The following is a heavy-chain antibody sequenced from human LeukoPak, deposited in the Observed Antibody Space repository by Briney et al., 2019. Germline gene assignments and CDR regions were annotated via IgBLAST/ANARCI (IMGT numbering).Heavy chain of an antibody. CDR3: AAGRYYYDSSGYSFDY. V-gene: IGHV1-18*01. J-gene: IGHJ4*02. CDR2: ISAYNGNT. D-gene: IGHD3-22*01. Sequence: ASVKVSCKASGYTFTNYAISWVRQAPGQGLEWVGWISAYNGNTNYAQKLQGRVTMTTDTSTSTAYMDLRSLRSDDPAVYYCAAGRYYYDSSGYSFDYWGQGTLVTVSS. CDR1: GYTFTNYA.